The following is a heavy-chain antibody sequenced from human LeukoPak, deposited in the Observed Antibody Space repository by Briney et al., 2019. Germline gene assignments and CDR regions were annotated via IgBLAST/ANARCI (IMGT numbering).Heavy chain of an antibody. CDR1: GGSFSGYY. CDR2: IYYSGST. J-gene: IGHJ6*02. CDR3: ARAFVRDYYYGMDV. D-gene: IGHD2-8*01. V-gene: IGHV4-34*01. Sequence: PSETLSLTCAVYGGSFSGYYWSWVRQPPGKGLEWIGSIYYSGSTYYNPSLKSRVTISVDTSKNQFSLKLSSVTAADTAVYYCARAFVRDYYYGMDVWGQGTTVTVSS.